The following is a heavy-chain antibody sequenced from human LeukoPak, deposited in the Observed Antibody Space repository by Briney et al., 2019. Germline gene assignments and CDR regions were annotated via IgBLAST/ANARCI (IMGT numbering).Heavy chain of an antibody. V-gene: IGHV5-51*01. J-gene: IGHJ4*02. D-gene: IGHD3-10*01. CDR2: IYPRDSDT. Sequence: GESLRISCKASGYTFTHQWIGWVRQLSGSGLEWMGIIYPRDSDTIYSPSFQGHVTISADTSINTAYLEWSSLEASDTAIYYCARHSDVIGAIWGQGTLVTVSS. CDR1: GYTFTHQW. CDR3: ARHSDVIGAI.